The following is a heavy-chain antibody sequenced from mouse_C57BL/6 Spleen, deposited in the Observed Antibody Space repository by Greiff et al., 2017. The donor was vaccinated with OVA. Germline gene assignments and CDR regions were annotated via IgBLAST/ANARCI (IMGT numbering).Heavy chain of an antibody. CDR2: INPNNGGT. CDR1: GYTFTDYN. J-gene: IGHJ1*03. Sequence: VQLKESGPELVKPGASVKIPCKASGYTFTDYNMDWVKQSHGKSLEWIGDINPNNGGTIYNQKFKGKATLTVDKSSSTAYMELRSLTSEDTAVYYCARGDYDDVWGTGTTVTVSS. D-gene: IGHD2-4*01. CDR3: ARGDYDDV. V-gene: IGHV1-18*01.